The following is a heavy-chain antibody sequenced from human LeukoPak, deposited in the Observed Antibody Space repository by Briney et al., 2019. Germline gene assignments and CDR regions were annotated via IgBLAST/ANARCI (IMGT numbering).Heavy chain of an antibody. V-gene: IGHV3-30*18. Sequence: GGSLRLSCAASGFTFSSYGMHWVRQAPGKGLEWVAVISYDGSNKYYADSVKGRFTISRDNSKNTLYLQMNSLRAEDTAVYYCAKDPGIAAAALLYYFDYWGQGTLVTVTS. J-gene: IGHJ4*02. D-gene: IGHD6-13*01. CDR3: AKDPGIAAAALLYYFDY. CDR1: GFTFSSYG. CDR2: ISYDGSNK.